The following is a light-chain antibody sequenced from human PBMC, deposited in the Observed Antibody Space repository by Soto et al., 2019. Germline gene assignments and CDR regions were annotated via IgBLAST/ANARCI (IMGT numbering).Light chain of an antibody. Sequence: EIVLTQSPATLSLSPGERATLSCRASQSVSTYLAWYQQKPGQAPRLLIYDASNKATGIPARFSGSGSGTDFTLTISSLEPEDFAVYYCQQRGDWPWTFGQGTQVESK. CDR3: QQRGDWPWT. CDR2: DAS. V-gene: IGKV3-11*01. CDR1: QSVSTY. J-gene: IGKJ1*01.